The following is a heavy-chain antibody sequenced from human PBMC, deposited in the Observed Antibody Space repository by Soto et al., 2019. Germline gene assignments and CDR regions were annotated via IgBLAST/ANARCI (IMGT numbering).Heavy chain of an antibody. J-gene: IGHJ6*02. D-gene: IGHD5-12*01. Sequence: GGSLRLSCAASGFTFSSYGMHWVRQAPGKGLEWVAVLSYDGSNKYYADSVKGRFTISRDNSKNTLYLQMNSLRAEDTAVYYCAKTVVVATIFDYYYGMDVWGQGTTVTVSS. CDR3: AKTVVVATIFDYYYGMDV. CDR2: LSYDGSNK. CDR1: GFTFSSYG. V-gene: IGHV3-30*18.